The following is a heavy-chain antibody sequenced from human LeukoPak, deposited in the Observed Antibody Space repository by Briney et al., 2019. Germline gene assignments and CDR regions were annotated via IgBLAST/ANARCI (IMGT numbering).Heavy chain of an antibody. D-gene: IGHD4-17*01. CDR1: GFSLTTSGVA. CDR3: AHSRGTTVTGATFDY. Sequence: SGPTLVNPTQTLTLTCTFSGFSLTTSGVAVGWIRQPPGKALEWLALIYWDDDKRYSPSLKSRLTITKDTSKNQVVLTMTNMDPVDTATYYCAHSRGTTVTGATFDYWGQGTLVTVSS. CDR2: IYWDDDK. V-gene: IGHV2-5*02. J-gene: IGHJ4*02.